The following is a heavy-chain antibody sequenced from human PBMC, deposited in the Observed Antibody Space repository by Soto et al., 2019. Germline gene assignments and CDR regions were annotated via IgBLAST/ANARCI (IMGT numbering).Heavy chain of an antibody. V-gene: IGHV4-30-4*01. Sequence: SETLSLTCTVSGGSISSGDYYWSWIRQPPGKGLEWIGYIYYSGSTYYNPSLKSRVTISVDTSKNQFSLKLSSVTAADTAVYYCASNSYGHTFYDYWGQGALVTVSS. CDR3: ASNSYGHTFYDY. J-gene: IGHJ4*02. CDR1: GGSISSGDYY. D-gene: IGHD5-18*01. CDR2: IYYSGST.